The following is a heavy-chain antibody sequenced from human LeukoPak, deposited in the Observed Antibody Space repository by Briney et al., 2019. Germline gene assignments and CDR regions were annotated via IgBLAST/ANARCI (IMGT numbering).Heavy chain of an antibody. Sequence: ASVKVSCKASGYTFTSYDINWVRQATGQGLEWMGWVKPDSGNTAYSQKFQGRVTMTRNTSISTAYMEVSSLRSEDTAVYYCARGGGSGKNGFDPWGQGTLVTVSS. V-gene: IGHV1-8*01. CDR2: VKPDSGNT. CDR3: ARGGGSGKNGFDP. CDR1: GYTFTSYD. J-gene: IGHJ5*02. D-gene: IGHD3-10*01.